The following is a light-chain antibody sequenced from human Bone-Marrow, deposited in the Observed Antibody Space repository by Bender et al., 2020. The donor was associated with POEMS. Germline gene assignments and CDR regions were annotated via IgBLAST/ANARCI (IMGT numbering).Light chain of an antibody. CDR1: ALPSQY. J-gene: IGLJ2*01. V-gene: IGLV3-25*03. CDR3: QSTDSSGPYVV. CDR2: KDN. Sequence: SYELTQAPSVSMSPGQTVRIACSGDALPSQYAYWYQQKLGQAPVLVIYKDNERPSGIPERFSGSTSGTTVTLTISGVQAEDEADYYCQSTDSSGPYVVFGAGTSLTVL.